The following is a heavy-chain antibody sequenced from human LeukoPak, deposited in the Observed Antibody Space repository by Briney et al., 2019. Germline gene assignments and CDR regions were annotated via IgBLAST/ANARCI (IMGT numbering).Heavy chain of an antibody. V-gene: IGHV3-48*02. CDR2: ISSSSKTI. CDR3: ARDHRSGSGSGTQANDY. J-gene: IGHJ4*02. D-gene: IGHD3-10*01. Sequence: GGSLRLSCAASGFIVSTKYMNWVRQAPGKGLEWVSYISSSSKTIYYADSVKGRFTISRDNAKKSLDLQMNSLRDEDTAVYYCARDHRSGSGSGTQANDYWGQGTLVTVSS. CDR1: GFIVSTKY.